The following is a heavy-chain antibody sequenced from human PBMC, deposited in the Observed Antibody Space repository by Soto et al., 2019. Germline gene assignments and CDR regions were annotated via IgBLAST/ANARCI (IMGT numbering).Heavy chain of an antibody. V-gene: IGHV4-31*01. CDR3: ARDRIAEAGPHRDYYHYGMDV. Sequence: QVQLQESGPGLVKHSQTLSLICTVSGGSISSSGYYWNWVRQHPGKGLEWIGYIYYSGSTYYNPSLKSPLTISLDTSKNQFSLKLTSVTAADTAVYYCARDRIAEAGPHRDYYHYGMDVWGQGTTVTVSS. D-gene: IGHD6-13*01. CDR1: GGSISSSGYY. J-gene: IGHJ6*02. CDR2: IYYSGST.